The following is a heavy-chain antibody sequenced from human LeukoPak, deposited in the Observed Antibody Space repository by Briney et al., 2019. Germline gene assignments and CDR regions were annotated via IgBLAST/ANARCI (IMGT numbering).Heavy chain of an antibody. CDR1: GFTFSSYW. D-gene: IGHD3-22*01. V-gene: IGHV3-7*01. CDR2: IKQDGSEE. CDR3: ARNHASYYYDSSGSNMDV. Sequence: GGSLRLSCAASGFTFSSYWMSWVRQAPGKGLEWVANIKQDGSEEYYVDSVKGRFTISRDNAKNSLYLQMNSLRAEDTAVYYCARNHASYYYDSSGSNMDVWGKGTTVTVSS. J-gene: IGHJ6*03.